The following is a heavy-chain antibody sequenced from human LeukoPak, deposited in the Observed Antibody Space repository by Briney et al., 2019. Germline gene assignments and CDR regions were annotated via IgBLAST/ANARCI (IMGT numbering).Heavy chain of an antibody. CDR2: IKQDGSEK. Sequence: PGGSLRLSCAASGFTFSSYRMSWVRQAPGKGLEWVANIKQDGSEKYYVDSVKGRFTISRDNAKNSLYLQMYSLRAEDTAVYYCARDQRSSGWYYFDYWGQGTLVTVSS. D-gene: IGHD6-19*01. V-gene: IGHV3-7*05. CDR3: ARDQRSSGWYYFDY. J-gene: IGHJ4*02. CDR1: GFTFSSYR.